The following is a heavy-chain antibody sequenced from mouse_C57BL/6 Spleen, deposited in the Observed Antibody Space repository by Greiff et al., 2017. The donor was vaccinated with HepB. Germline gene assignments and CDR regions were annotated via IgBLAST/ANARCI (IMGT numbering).Heavy chain of an antibody. J-gene: IGHJ4*01. CDR3: ARHGLLRHYYAMDY. D-gene: IGHD2-3*01. V-gene: IGHV2-6-1*01. Sequence: QVQLKESGPGLVAPSQSLSITCTVSGFSLTSYGVHWVRQPPGKGLEWLVVIWSDGSTTYNSALKSRLSISKDNSKSQVFLKMNSLQTDDTAMYYCARHGLLRHYYAMDYWGQGTSVTVSS. CDR2: IWSDGST. CDR1: GFSLTSYG.